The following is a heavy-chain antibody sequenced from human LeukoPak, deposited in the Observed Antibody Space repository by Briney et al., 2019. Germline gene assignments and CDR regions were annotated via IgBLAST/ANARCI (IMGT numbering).Heavy chain of an antibody. V-gene: IGHV3-48*04. Sequence: GGSLRLSCAASGFTFSSYSIDRVRQAPGKGLEWLSYISSSSSTIYFADAVKGRFTISRDNAKNSAYLHMNSLRAEDTAVYYCARVWSSGYTKDYWGQGTLVTVS. J-gene: IGHJ4*02. CDR2: ISSSSSTI. CDR1: GFTFSSYS. CDR3: ARVWSSGYTKDY. D-gene: IGHD3-22*01.